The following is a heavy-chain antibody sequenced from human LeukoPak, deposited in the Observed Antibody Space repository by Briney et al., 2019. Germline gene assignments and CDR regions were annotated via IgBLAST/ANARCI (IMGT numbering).Heavy chain of an antibody. CDR2: IYYSGST. J-gene: IGHJ3*02. Sequence: SETLSLTCTVSGGSISSGDYYWSWIRQPPGKGLEWIGYIYYSGSTYYNPSLKSRVTISVDTSKSQFSLKLSSVTAADTAVYYCARVRDIAVAPFDIWGQGTMVTVSS. V-gene: IGHV4-30-4*08. D-gene: IGHD6-19*01. CDR1: GGSISSGDYY. CDR3: ARVRDIAVAPFDI.